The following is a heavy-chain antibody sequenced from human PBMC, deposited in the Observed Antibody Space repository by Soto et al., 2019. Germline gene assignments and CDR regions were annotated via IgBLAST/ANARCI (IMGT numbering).Heavy chain of an antibody. D-gene: IGHD6-13*01. CDR3: ARLDAIAAAFDY. CDR1: GFTFSSYG. CDR2: ISSNGGST. J-gene: IGHJ4*02. V-gene: IGHV3-64*01. Sequence: GGSLRLSCAASGFTFSSYGMHWVRQAPGKGLEFVSAISSNGGSTYYANSVKGRFTISRDNSKNTLYLQMGSLRAEDMAVYYCARLDAIAAAFDYWGQGTLVTVSS.